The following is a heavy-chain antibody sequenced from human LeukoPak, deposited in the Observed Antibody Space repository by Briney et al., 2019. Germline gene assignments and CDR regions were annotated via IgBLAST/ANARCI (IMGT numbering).Heavy chain of an antibody. CDR2: ISGGGSST. D-gene: IGHD3-10*01. J-gene: IGHJ4*02. CDR3: ARSFFYGSGSYSLYYFDY. CDR1: GFTFSSFA. Sequence: PGGSLRLSCAASGFTFSSFAMSWVRQAPGKELEWVSTISGGGSSTYYADSVKGRFTISRDNSKNTLHLHMISLRAEDTAVYYCARSFFYGSGSYSLYYFDYWGQGTLVTVSS. V-gene: IGHV3-23*01.